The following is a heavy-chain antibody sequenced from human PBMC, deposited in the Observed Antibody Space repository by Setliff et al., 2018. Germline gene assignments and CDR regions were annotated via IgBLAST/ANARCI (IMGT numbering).Heavy chain of an antibody. V-gene: IGHV1-18*01. CDR3: ARVESMVRGKNILRHFDY. Sequence: ASVKVSCKASGYTFNNYGVAWVRQAPGQGLDWMGWVTIYNGNTKYAQNLQGRLTLTTDRSTSTDYMELGSLTTDDTAIYYCARVESMVRGKNILRHFDYWGQGTQVTVSS. CDR2: VTIYNGNT. D-gene: IGHD3-10*01. J-gene: IGHJ4*02. CDR1: GYTFNNYG.